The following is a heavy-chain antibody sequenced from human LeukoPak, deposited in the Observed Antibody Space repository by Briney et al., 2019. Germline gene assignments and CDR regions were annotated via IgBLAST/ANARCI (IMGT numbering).Heavy chain of an antibody. CDR3: ARLDSGKSSLDY. Sequence: PSETLSLTCTVAGGSISSSIYYWGWIRQPPGKGLEWIGSIYYSGSTYYNPSLKSRVTISVDTSKNHFSLKLRSVTAADTAVYYCARLDSGKSSLDYWVQGTLVTVSS. CDR1: GGSISSSIYY. J-gene: IGHJ4*02. V-gene: IGHV4-39*02. D-gene: IGHD3-10*01. CDR2: IYYSGST.